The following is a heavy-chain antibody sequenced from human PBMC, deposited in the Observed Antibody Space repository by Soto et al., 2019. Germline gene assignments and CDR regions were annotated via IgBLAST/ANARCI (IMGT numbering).Heavy chain of an antibody. CDR3: ASSFGVSAAGHFAY. Sequence: RCLTCTVSGGAIGSGGYYWCWIRQHPGKGLEWSGYMDYSGSTYYNPSRKSRVTISVDTSKNQFSLKLSSVTAAATAVYYCASSFGVSAAGHFAYWGQATLVTGSS. J-gene: IGHJ4*02. CDR2: MDYSGST. CDR1: GGAIGSGGYY. V-gene: IGHV4-31*03. D-gene: IGHD6-13*01.